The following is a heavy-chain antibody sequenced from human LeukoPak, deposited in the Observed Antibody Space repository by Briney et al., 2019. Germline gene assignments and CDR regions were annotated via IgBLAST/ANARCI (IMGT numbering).Heavy chain of an antibody. V-gene: IGHV1-18*01. CDR3: ARAEEWGATTDLDY. CDR1: GYTFTSYG. CDR2: IGAYNGNT. D-gene: IGHD1-26*01. Sequence: ASVKVSCKASGYTFTSYGISWVRQAPGQGLEWMGWIGAYNGNTNYAQKLQGRVTMTTDTSTSTAYMELRSLRSDDTAVYYGARAEEWGATTDLDYWGQGTLVTVSS. J-gene: IGHJ4*02.